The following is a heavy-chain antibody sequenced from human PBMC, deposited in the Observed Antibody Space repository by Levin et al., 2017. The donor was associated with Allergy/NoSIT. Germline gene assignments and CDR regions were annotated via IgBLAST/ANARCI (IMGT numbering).Heavy chain of an antibody. Sequence: GGSLRLSCKASGYTFTGYYMHWVRQAPGQGLEWMGWINPNSGGTNYAQKFQGRVTMTRDTSISTAYMELSRLRSDDTAVYYCARPYSGYENWFDPWGQGTLVTVSS. D-gene: IGHD5-12*01. CDR2: INPNSGGT. CDR3: ARPYSGYENWFDP. J-gene: IGHJ5*02. V-gene: IGHV1-2*02. CDR1: GYTFTGYY.